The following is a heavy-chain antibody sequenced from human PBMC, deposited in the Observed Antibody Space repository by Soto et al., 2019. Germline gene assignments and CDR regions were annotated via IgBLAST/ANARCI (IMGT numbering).Heavy chain of an antibody. J-gene: IGHJ5*02. CDR1: GFTFRNHG. CDR2: IWYDGSHK. CDR3: GKSAEGGRGGGGDL. V-gene: IGHV3-33*06. Sequence: QVQLVESGGGVVERGGALRLSCAASGFTFRNHGMHWVRQAPGKGLEWLTVIWYDGSHKYYADSVKGRFTTSRDNSENTLSLEMNGLRAEDRGVYYGGKSAEGGRGGGGDLWGQGTLVTVSS. D-gene: IGHD6-25*01.